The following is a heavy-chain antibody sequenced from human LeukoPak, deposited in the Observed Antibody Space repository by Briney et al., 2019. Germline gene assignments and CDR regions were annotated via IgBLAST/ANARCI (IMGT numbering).Heavy chain of an antibody. CDR1: GFTFSSYA. D-gene: IGHD3-22*01. CDR2: ISGSGGST. Sequence: PGGSLRLSCTTSGFTFSSYAMSWVRQAPGKGLEWVSAISGSGGSTNYADSVKGRFTISRDNSKNTQYLQMNSLRAEDTAVYHCAKDHYFDTSGYRTAEYFQHWGQGTLVTVSS. V-gene: IGHV3-23*01. CDR3: AKDHYFDTSGYRTAEYFQH. J-gene: IGHJ1*01.